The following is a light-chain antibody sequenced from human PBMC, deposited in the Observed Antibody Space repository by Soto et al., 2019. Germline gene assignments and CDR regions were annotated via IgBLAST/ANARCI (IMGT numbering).Light chain of an antibody. CDR1: SSNIGSNS. CDR2: ADN. CDR3: AAWDDSLNGFV. V-gene: IGLV1-44*01. J-gene: IGLJ1*01. Sequence: QSPLTQPPSASGTPGQRVSISCSGSSSNIGSNSVQWHQQLPGTAPNLLIYADNQRPSGVPDRFSGSKSGTSASLAITGLQSGDEADYYCAAWDDSLNGFVFGTGTKVTVL.